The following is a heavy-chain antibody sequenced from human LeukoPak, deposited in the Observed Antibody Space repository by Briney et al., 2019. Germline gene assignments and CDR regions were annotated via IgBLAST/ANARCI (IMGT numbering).Heavy chain of an antibody. J-gene: IGHJ4*02. CDR1: GFPFSNYW. CDR2: IKQDGSEK. Sequence: GGSLRLSCAASGFPFSNYWMSWVRQAPGKGLEWVASIKQDGSEKHYVDSVKGRFTISRDNAKNSLYLQMNSPRADHTAVYYCARLYSSSVNFWGQGTMVTVSS. D-gene: IGHD6-13*01. CDR3: ARLYSSSVNF. V-gene: IGHV3-7*01.